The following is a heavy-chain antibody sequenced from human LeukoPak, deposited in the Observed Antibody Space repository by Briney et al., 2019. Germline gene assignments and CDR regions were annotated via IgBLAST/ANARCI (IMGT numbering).Heavy chain of an antibody. CDR2: ISYDGSNK. V-gene: IGHV3-30*18. CDR1: GFTFSSYG. J-gene: IGHJ4*02. Sequence: GSLRLSCAASGFTFSSYGMHWVRQAPGKGLEWVAVISYDGSNKYYADSVKGRFTISRDNSKNTLYLQMKSLRAEDTAVYYCAKADSITMVRGVYFDYWGQGTLVTVSS. CDR3: AKADSITMVRGVYFDY. D-gene: IGHD3-10*01.